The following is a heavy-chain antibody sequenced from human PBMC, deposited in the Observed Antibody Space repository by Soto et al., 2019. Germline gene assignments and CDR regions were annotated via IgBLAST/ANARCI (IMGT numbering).Heavy chain of an antibody. V-gene: IGHV3-43*01. CDR2: ISWDGRST. CDR1: GFTFDDYS. CDR3: GKDAAVSDYNNIDY. J-gene: IGHJ4*02. D-gene: IGHD4-4*01. Sequence: GGSXRLSCAASGFTFDDYSMHWVRQAPGKGLEWVSLISWDGRSTYYADSVKGRFTVSRDNSKSSLYLQMNSLTTEDTAFYYCGKDAAVSDYNNIDYWGQGALVTVSS.